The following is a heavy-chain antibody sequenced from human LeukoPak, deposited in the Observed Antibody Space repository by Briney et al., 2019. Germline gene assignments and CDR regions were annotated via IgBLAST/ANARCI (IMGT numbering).Heavy chain of an antibody. J-gene: IGHJ4*02. CDR2: ISYDGSNK. V-gene: IGHV3-30*04. Sequence: GGSLRLSCTASGFTFGDYAMSWVRQAPGKGLEWVAVISYDGSNKYHADSVKGRFTISRDNSKNTLYLQMNSLRAEDTAVYYCAKDETYQLLPYPDYWGQGTLVTVSS. D-gene: IGHD2-2*01. CDR1: GFTFGDYA. CDR3: AKDETYQLLPYPDY.